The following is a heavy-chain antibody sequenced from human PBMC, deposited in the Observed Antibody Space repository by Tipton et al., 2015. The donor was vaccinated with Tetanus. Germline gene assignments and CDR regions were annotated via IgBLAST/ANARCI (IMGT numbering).Heavy chain of an antibody. V-gene: IGHV6-1*01. D-gene: IGHD3-10*01. CDR3: ARDPLGDETIFDY. CDR1: GDNVSRTSVS. Sequence: VKPSQTLSLSCAISGDNVSRTSVSWLWIRQSPSRGLEWLGRTHYRSKWYTDYAESVKSRITINPDTSKNQFSLQLNSVTPDDTAVYYCARDPLGDETIFDYWGQGTLVTVSS. CDR2: THYRSKWYT. J-gene: IGHJ4*02.